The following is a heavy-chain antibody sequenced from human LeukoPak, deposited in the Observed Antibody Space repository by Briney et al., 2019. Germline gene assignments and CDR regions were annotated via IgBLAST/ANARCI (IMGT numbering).Heavy chain of an antibody. CDR3: AKTVAAAGTGPTYYYYGMDV. V-gene: IGHV1-46*01. Sequence: ASVKVSCKASGYTFTSYYMHWVRQAPGQGLEWMGIINPSGGSTSYAQKFQGRVTMTRDTSTSTVYMELSSLRSEDTAVYYCAKTVAAAGTGPTYYYYGMDVWGQGTTVTVSS. J-gene: IGHJ6*02. CDR2: INPSGGST. CDR1: GYTFTSYY. D-gene: IGHD6-13*01.